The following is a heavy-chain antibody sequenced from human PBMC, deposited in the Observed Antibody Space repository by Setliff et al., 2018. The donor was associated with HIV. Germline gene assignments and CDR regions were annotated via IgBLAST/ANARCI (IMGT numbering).Heavy chain of an antibody. D-gene: IGHD3-10*01. CDR3: TSIGRDMVRGVIPDY. V-gene: IGHV3-49*04. CDR1: GFTFSSYS. CDR2: IRSKPYGETT. Sequence: GGSLRLSCAASGFTFSSYSMNWVRQAPGKGLEWVGFIRSKPYGETTHYASSVKGRFTISRDNSKSIAYLQMNSLKTEDTAVYYCTSIGRDMVRGVIPDYWGQGTLVTVSS. J-gene: IGHJ4*02.